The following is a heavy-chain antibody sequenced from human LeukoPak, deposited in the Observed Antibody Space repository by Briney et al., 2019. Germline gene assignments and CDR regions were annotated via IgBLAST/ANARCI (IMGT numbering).Heavy chain of an antibody. CDR1: GFTFSSYA. D-gene: IGHD6-19*01. V-gene: IGHV3-23*01. Sequence: GGSLRLSCAASGFTFSSYAMSWVRQAPGKGLEWVSAISGSGGSTYYADSVKGRFTISRDNSKNTLYLQMNSLRAEDMAVYYCAKELKQWLNPYYFDYWGQGTLVTVSS. CDR2: ISGSGGST. CDR3: AKELKQWLNPYYFDY. J-gene: IGHJ4*02.